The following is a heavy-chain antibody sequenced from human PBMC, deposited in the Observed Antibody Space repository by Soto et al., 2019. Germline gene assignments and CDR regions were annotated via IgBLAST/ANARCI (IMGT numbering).Heavy chain of an antibody. D-gene: IGHD5-18*01. CDR1: GYTLTELS. CDR3: ATLGYSYGLGYFDY. V-gene: IGHV1-24*01. J-gene: IGHJ4*02. Sequence: ASVKVSCKVSGYTLTELSMHWVRQAPGKGLEWMGGFDPEDGETIYAQKFQGRVTMTEVTSTDTAYMELSSLRSEDTAVYYCATLGYSYGLGYFDYWGQGTLVTVSS. CDR2: FDPEDGET.